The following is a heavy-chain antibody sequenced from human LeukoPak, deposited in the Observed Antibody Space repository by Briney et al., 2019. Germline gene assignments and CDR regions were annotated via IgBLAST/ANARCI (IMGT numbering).Heavy chain of an antibody. J-gene: IGHJ5*02. Sequence: AGGSLRLPCAASGFTFSSYAMTWVRQAPGKGLEWVSIISGSGGSTSYADSVKGRFTISRDNSKNTLFLQMNSLRAEDTALYYCAKPYSGTILTGWFDPWGQGTLVTVSS. CDR2: ISGSGGST. CDR3: AKPYSGTILTGWFDP. CDR1: GFTFSSYA. V-gene: IGHV3-23*01. D-gene: IGHD3-9*01.